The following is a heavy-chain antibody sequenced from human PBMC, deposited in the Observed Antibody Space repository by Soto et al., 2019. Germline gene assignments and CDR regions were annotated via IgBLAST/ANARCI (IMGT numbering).Heavy chain of an antibody. D-gene: IGHD3-10*01. CDR3: AKGKSRGEIDWFDP. J-gene: IGHJ5*02. V-gene: IGHV3-23*01. CDR1: GFAFYNYA. Sequence: EVQLLESGGGLVQPGGSLRLSCAASGFAFYNYAMAWVRQPPGKGLEWVSSIVGGGHGTFYSDSVGGRFTVFRDNSKNALYLQMNSLRAEDTAIYYCAKGKSRGEIDWFDPWGQGSLVTVSS. CDR2: IVGGGHGT.